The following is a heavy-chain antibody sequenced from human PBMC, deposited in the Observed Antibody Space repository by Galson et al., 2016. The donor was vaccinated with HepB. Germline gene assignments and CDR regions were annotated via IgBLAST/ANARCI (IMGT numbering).Heavy chain of an antibody. CDR2: ISYDGKSE. Sequence: SLRLSCAASGFTFSTYGMHWVRQAPGKGLEWVALISYDGKSESYADSVKGRVTISRDNSKNTLYLQMHSLRGEDTAVYYCARDYPGSSGNVGTFDIWGQGTMVAVSS. CDR1: GFTFSTYG. CDR3: ARDYPGSSGNVGTFDI. D-gene: IGHD6-19*01. J-gene: IGHJ3*02. V-gene: IGHV3-30*03.